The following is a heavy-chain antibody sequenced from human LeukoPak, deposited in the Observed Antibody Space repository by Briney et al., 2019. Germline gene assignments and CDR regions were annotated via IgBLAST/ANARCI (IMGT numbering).Heavy chain of an antibody. CDR1: GFTFSSYA. CDR2: ISDDSGST. CDR3: ARARGASLYGDLGY. V-gene: IGHV3-23*01. D-gene: IGHD4-17*01. Sequence: GGSLRLSCAASGFTFSSYAMSWVRQAPGEGLEWVSVISDDSGSTDYANSVKGRFTITRDSSKEMVYLQMNSLRAEDTAVYYCARARGASLYGDLGYWGQGTLVIVSS. J-gene: IGHJ4*02.